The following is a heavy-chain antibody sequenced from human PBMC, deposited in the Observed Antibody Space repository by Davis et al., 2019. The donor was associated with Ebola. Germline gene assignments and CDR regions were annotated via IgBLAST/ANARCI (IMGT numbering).Heavy chain of an antibody. CDR2: INHRGRA. CDR3: ASLHQIRDRDCFDY. J-gene: IGHJ4*02. Sequence: PSETLSLTCAVYGVSGTDYYWAWIRQSPGKGLEWIGEINHRGRAYYNPSLRSRVTMSVDTSKKYFSLGLTSVAAADTAVYFRASLHQIRDRDCFDYWGQGTLVSVSS. V-gene: IGHV4-34*01. D-gene: IGHD2-2*01. CDR1: GVSGTDYY.